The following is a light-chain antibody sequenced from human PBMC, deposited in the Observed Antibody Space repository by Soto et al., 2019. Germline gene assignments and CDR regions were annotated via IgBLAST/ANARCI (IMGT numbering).Light chain of an antibody. V-gene: IGKV1-5*03. J-gene: IGKJ4*01. CDR2: KAS. CDR1: QSISSW. Sequence: DIPMTQSLFTVSATVGDRVTIPCRASQSISSWLAWYQQKPGKAPKLLIYKASSLESGVPSRFSGSGSGTEFTLTISSLQPDDFATYYCQQYNSYSRTFGGGTKV. CDR3: QQYNSYSRT.